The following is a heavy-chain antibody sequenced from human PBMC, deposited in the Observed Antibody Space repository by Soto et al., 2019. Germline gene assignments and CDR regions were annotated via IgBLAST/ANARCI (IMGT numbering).Heavy chain of an antibody. J-gene: IGHJ4*02. CDR3: TTGEN. Sequence: EVLLVESGGGLAKPGESLRLSCEASGFTFRNVWMTWIRRAPGRGLEWVATIQKEADGGATDYGAPVAGRFTISRDDSQRILYLQRTSLKSEDTGLYYCTTGENWGRGTLVTVAS. D-gene: IGHD3-16*01. CDR1: GFTFRNVW. V-gene: IGHV3-15*01. CDR2: IQKEADGGAT.